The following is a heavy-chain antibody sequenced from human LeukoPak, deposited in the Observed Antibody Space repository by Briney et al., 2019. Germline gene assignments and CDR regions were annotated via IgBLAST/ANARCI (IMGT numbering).Heavy chain of an antibody. CDR1: RFTFSSYA. J-gene: IGHJ4*02. V-gene: IGHV3-23*01. CDR3: ARDNFGGGWYDY. CDR2: ISNSGGSR. D-gene: IGHD6-19*01. Sequence: GGSLRLSCAASRFTFSSYAISWVRQAPGKGLEWVSGISNSGGSRNYADSVKGRFTISRDNSKNTLYLQMNSLRAEDTAVYYCARDNFGGGWYDYWGQGTLVTVSS.